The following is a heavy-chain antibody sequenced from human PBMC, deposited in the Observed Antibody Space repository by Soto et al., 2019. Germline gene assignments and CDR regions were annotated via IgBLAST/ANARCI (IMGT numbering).Heavy chain of an antibody. Sequence: GGSLRLSCGASGFTFSSYAMHWVRQAPGKGLEWVAVISYDGSNKYYADSVKGRFTISRDNSKNTLYLQMNSLRAEDTAVYYCARDIGLYQSEYYGMDVWGQGTKVTVSS. CDR3: ARDIGLYQSEYYGMDV. CDR1: GFTFSSYA. CDR2: ISYDGSNK. J-gene: IGHJ6*02. V-gene: IGHV3-30-3*01. D-gene: IGHD3-10*01.